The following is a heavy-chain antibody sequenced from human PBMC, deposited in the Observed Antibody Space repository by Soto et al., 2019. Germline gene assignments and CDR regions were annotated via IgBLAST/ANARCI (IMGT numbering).Heavy chain of an antibody. V-gene: IGHV4-34*01. Sequence: PSETLSLTCAVYGGSFSGYYWIWIRQPPGKGLEWIGEINHSGSTNYNPSLKSRVTISVDTSKNQFSLKLSSVTAADTAVYFCAGMPYTSGLRFDPWGPGTLVTVSS. CDR3: AGMPYTSGLRFDP. J-gene: IGHJ5*02. CDR2: INHSGST. CDR1: GGSFSGYY. D-gene: IGHD6-19*01.